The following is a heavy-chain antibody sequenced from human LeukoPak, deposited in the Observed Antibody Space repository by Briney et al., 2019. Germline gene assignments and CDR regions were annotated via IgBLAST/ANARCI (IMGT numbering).Heavy chain of an antibody. J-gene: IGHJ4*02. CDR2: ISTYNGNT. D-gene: IGHD2-2*01. CDR3: ARDRDIVVVPAAIEFDY. CDR1: GYTFTTYG. Sequence: ASVKVSCKASGYTFTTYGISWVRQAPGQGLEWMGWISTYNGNTNYAQKLQGRVTMTTDTSTSTAYMELRSLRSDDTAVYYCARDRDIVVVPAAIEFDYWGQGTLVTVSS. V-gene: IGHV1-18*01.